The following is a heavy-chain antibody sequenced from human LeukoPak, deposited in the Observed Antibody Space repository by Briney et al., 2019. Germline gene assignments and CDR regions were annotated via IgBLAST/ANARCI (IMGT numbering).Heavy chain of an antibody. Sequence: TSETLSLTCTVPGGSIRTYFWSWIRQPPGKGLEWLGYVSYSGSTNYNPSLKSRVTMSVDTSKSQFSLKLKSVTAADTAVYYCAGRYCTSTTCYGGAVAVYEFWGQGTLVAVSS. CDR1: GGSIRTYF. CDR3: AGRYCTSTTCYGGAVAVYEF. D-gene: IGHD2-2*01. J-gene: IGHJ4*02. V-gene: IGHV4-59*01. CDR2: VSYSGST.